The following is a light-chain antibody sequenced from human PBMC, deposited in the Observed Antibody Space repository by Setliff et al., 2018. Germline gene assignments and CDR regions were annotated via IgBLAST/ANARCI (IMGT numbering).Light chain of an antibody. J-gene: IGLJ3*02. CDR3: CSYAGSYTLGV. V-gene: IGLV2-14*01. CDR2: EVR. Sequence: QSVLTQPASVSGSPGQSITISCTGTSSDVGGYNYVSWYQQHPGKAPELMIYEVRHRPSGVSNRFPGSQSGNTASLTISGLQAEDEADYYCCSYAGSYTLGVFGGGTKVTVL. CDR1: SSDVGGYNY.